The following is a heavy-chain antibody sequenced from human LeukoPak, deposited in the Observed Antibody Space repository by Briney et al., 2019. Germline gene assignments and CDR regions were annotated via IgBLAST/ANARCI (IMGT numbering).Heavy chain of an antibody. CDR2: IYPGDSDT. CDR1: GHSFTSYW. D-gene: IGHD3-10*01. Sequence: GESLKISCKGSGHSFTSYWIGWVRQMPGKGLEWMGIIYPGDSDTRYSPSFQGQVTISADKSISTAYLQWSSLKASDTAMYYCARFRGITMVRGALDAFDIWGQGTMVTVSS. CDR3: ARFRGITMVRGALDAFDI. J-gene: IGHJ3*02. V-gene: IGHV5-51*01.